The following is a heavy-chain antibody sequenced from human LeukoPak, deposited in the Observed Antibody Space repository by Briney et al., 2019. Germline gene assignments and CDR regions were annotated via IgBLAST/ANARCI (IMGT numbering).Heavy chain of an antibody. J-gene: IGHJ5*02. Sequence: PSETLSLTCAVYGGSFSGYYWSWIRQPPGKGLEWTGEINHSGSTNYNPSLKSRVSISVDTSKNQFSLKLSSVTAADTAVYYCARQKRYSSSWYELDWFDPWGQGTLVTVSS. D-gene: IGHD6-13*01. CDR3: ARQKRYSSSWYELDWFDP. CDR2: INHSGST. V-gene: IGHV4-34*01. CDR1: GGSFSGYY.